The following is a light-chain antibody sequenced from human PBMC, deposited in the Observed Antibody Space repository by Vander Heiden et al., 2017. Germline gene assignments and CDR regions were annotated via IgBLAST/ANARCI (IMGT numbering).Light chain of an antibody. Sequence: TQMTQSPSTLSASLGDRVTITCRASDNINIWFAWYHQKPGKAPNLLIYKASILENGVPSRFSGSGCGTEFTLTISSLQPDDSGTYYCQQHYNFWTFGQGTKVEIK. V-gene: IGKV1-5*03. CDR2: KAS. J-gene: IGKJ1*01. CDR3: QQHYNFWT. CDR1: DNINIW.